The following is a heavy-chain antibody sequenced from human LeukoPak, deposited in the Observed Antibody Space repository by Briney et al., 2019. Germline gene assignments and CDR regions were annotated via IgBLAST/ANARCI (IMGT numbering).Heavy chain of an antibody. CDR1: GGSISSGGYY. CDR3: ARDSTSSWLEYYYGMDV. CDR2: IYYSGST. J-gene: IGHJ6*02. V-gene: IGHV4-31*03. D-gene: IGHD6-13*01. Sequence: PSETLSLTCTVSGGSISSGGYYWSWIRQHPGKGLEWIGYIYYSGSTYYNPSLKSRVTISVDTSKNQFSLKLSSETAADTAVYYCARDSTSSWLEYYYGMDVWGQGTTVTVSS.